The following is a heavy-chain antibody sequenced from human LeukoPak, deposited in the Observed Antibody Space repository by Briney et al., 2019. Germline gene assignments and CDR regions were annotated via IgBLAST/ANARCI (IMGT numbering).Heavy chain of an antibody. J-gene: IGHJ4*02. CDR3: ARDSSGWYDDWVGDFDY. V-gene: IGHV3-7*01. Sequence: PGGSLRPSCAASGFTFSSYWKSWVRQAPGKGLEWVANIKQDGSEKYYVDSVKGRFTISRDNAKNSLYLQMNSLRAEDTAVYYCARDSSGWYDDWVGDFDYWGQGTLVTVSS. CDR1: GFTFSSYW. D-gene: IGHD6-19*01. CDR2: IKQDGSEK.